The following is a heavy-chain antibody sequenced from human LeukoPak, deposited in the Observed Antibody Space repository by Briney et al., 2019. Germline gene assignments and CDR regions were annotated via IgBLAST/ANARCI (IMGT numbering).Heavy chain of an antibody. CDR3: AREACSSTSCPSVGFDP. CDR2: ISYDGSNK. J-gene: IGHJ5*02. CDR1: GFTFSSYA. Sequence: GGSLRLSCAASGFTFSSYAMHWVRQAPGKGLEWVAVISYDGSNKYYADSVKGRFTISRDNSKNTLYLQMSSLRAEDTAVYYCAREACSSTSCPSVGFDPWGQGTLVTVSS. D-gene: IGHD2-2*01. V-gene: IGHV3-30*04.